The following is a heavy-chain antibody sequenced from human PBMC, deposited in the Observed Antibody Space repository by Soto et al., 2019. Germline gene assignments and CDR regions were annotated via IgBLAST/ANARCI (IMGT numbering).Heavy chain of an antibody. V-gene: IGHV3-21*01. CDR1: GFTFSSYS. J-gene: IGHJ5*02. Sequence: GGSLRLSCAASGFTFSSYSMNWVRQAPGKGLEWVSSISSSSSYIYYADSVKGRFTISRDNAKNSLYLQMNSLRAEDTAVYYCARDGDWNTLKRYNWFDPWGQGTLVTVSS. D-gene: IGHD1-1*01. CDR3: ARDGDWNTLKRYNWFDP. CDR2: ISSSSSYI.